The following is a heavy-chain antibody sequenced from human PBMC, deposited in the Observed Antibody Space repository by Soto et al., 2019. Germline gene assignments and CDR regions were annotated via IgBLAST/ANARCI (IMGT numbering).Heavy chain of an antibody. CDR2: INPNSGGT. CDR1: GYTFTGYY. D-gene: IGHD2-2*01. V-gene: IGHV1-2*04. J-gene: IGHJ6*03. Sequence: QVQLVQSGAEVKKPGASVKVSCKASGYTFTGYYMHWVRQAPGQGLEWMGWINPNSGGTNYAQKFQGWVTMTRDTSISTAYMELSRLRSDDTAVYYCARDRPIVVPAAMGQYYYYYMDVWGKGTTVTVSS. CDR3: ARDRPIVVPAAMGQYYYYYMDV.